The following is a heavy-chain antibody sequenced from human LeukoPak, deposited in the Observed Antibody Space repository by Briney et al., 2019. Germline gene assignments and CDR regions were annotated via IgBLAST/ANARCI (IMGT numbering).Heavy chain of an antibody. J-gene: IGHJ4*02. D-gene: IGHD3-10*01. CDR1: GFTFSSYA. CDR3: ARDSTYHYASGSSGPHYFDY. Sequence: GGSLRLSCAASGFTFSSYAMHWVRQAPGKGLEWVAVISYDGGITNYADSVKGRFTISRDNSKNTLYLQLNSLRAEDAAVYYCARDSTYHYASGSSGPHYFDYWGQGTLVTVSP. CDR2: ISYDGGIT. V-gene: IGHV3-30*01.